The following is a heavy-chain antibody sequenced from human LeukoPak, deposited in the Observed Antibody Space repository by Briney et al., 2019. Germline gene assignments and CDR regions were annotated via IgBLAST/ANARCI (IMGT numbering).Heavy chain of an antibody. Sequence: PSETLSLTCGVSGGSFSGSYWGWIRQPPGKGLEQIGEINLSGSTNYNSSLTSRVTISLDTSKNQFSLNLRSVTTADTAVYYCARVSISLFGVVTAHFDSWGQGTLVAVSS. CDR3: ARVSISLFGVVTAHFDS. V-gene: IGHV4-34*01. CDR2: INLSGST. CDR1: GGSFSGSY. J-gene: IGHJ4*02. D-gene: IGHD3-3*01.